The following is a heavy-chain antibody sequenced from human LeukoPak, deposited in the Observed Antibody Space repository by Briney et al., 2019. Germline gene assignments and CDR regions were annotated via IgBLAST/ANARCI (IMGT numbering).Heavy chain of an antibody. CDR2: IKQDGSEK. J-gene: IGHJ6*02. Sequence: GGSLRLSCAASGFTFSSYWMSWVRQAPGKGLEWVANIKQDGSEKYYVDSVKGRFTISRDNVKNSLYLQMNSLRAEDTAVYYCARDSAVVRGVIIDAPSMDVWGQGTTVTVSS. V-gene: IGHV3-7*01. CDR1: GFTFSSYW. CDR3: ARDSAVVRGVIIDAPSMDV. D-gene: IGHD3-10*01.